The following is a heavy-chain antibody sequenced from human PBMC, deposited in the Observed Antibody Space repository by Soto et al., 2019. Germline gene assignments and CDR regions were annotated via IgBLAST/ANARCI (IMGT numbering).Heavy chain of an antibody. V-gene: IGHV5-51*01. CDR1: GYSFTSYW. J-gene: IGHJ6*02. CDR3: ARMVMRGYTRSRPYGMDV. Sequence: PGESLKISCKGSGYSFTSYWIGWVRQMPGKGLEWMGIIYPGDSDTRYSPSFQGQVTISADKSISTAYLQWSSLKASDTAMYYCARMVMRGYTRSRPYGMDVWGQGTTVTVSS. D-gene: IGHD2-21*01. CDR2: IYPGDSDT.